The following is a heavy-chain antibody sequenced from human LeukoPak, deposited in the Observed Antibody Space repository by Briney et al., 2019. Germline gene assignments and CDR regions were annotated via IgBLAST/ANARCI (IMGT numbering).Heavy chain of an antibody. J-gene: IGHJ3*02. CDR3: ASQRIDITMVRSGPRI. D-gene: IGHD3-10*01. CDR1: GFTFGDYY. CDR2: ISSSGSTI. V-gene: IGHV3-11*01. Sequence: GGSLRLSCAASGFTFGDYYMSWIRQAPGKGLEWVSYISSSGSTIYYADSVKGRFTISRDNAKNSLYLQMNSLRAEDTAVYYCASQRIDITMVRSGPRIWGQGTMVTVSS.